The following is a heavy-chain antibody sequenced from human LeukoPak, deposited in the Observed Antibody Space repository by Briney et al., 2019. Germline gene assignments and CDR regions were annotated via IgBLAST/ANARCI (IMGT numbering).Heavy chain of an antibody. CDR3: GRDNIGRRWSYYFDY. V-gene: IGHV1-3*01. D-gene: IGHD2-15*01. CDR2: INADNGNT. CDR1: GYTFTSYA. J-gene: IGHJ4*02. Sequence: ASVKVSCKASGYTFTSYAMRWVRQAPGQGLEWMGWINADNGNTKYAQKFQASVTITTDTSASIAYMELSSLRSEATAVYYCGRDNIGRRWSYYFDYWGQGTLVTVSS.